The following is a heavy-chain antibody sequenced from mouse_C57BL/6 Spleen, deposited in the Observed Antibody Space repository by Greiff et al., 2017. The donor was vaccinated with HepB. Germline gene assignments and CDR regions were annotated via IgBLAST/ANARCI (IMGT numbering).Heavy chain of an antibody. D-gene: IGHD2-1*01. CDR1: GFTFSDYG. V-gene: IGHV5-17*01. Sequence: DVHLVESGGGLVKPGGSLKLSCAASGFTFSDYGMHWVRQAPEKGLEWVAYISSGSSTIYYADTVKGRFTISRDNAKNTLFLQMTSLRSEDTAMYYCARGANYFFAYWGQGTLVTVSA. CDR3: ARGANYFFAY. CDR2: ISSGSSTI. J-gene: IGHJ3*01.